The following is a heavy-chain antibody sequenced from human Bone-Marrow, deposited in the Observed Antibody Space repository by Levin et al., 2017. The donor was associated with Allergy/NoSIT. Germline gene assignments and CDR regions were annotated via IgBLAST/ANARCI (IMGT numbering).Heavy chain of an antibody. Sequence: PGGSLRLSCAASDFIFSSNHGMTWVRQAPGKGLEWVSTISGTGGSIYYADSVKGRFTISKDDSKNTLYLQMNSLRADDTAVYYCAKMTEPYGGHLDSWGRGTLVTVSS. V-gene: IGHV3-23*01. J-gene: IGHJ4*02. CDR1: DFIFSSNHG. CDR2: ISGTGGSI. D-gene: IGHD4/OR15-4a*01. CDR3: AKMTEPYGGHLDS.